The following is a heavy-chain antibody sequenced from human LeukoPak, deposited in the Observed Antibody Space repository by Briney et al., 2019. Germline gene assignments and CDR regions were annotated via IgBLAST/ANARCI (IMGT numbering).Heavy chain of an antibody. D-gene: IGHD5-18*01. CDR1: GFTFSSYG. CDR3: AKDEARGEYSYVSDY. Sequence: PGGSLRLSCAASGFTFSSYGMHWVRQAPGKGLEWVAVISYDGSNKYYADSVKGRFTISRDNSKNTLYLQMNSLRAEVTAVYYCAKDEARGEYSYVSDYWGQGTLVTVSS. V-gene: IGHV3-30*18. J-gene: IGHJ4*02. CDR2: ISYDGSNK.